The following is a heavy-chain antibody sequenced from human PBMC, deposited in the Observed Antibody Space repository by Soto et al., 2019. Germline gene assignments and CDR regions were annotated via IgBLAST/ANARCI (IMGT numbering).Heavy chain of an antibody. CDR2: INHSGST. Sequence: SETLSHTCAVDGGSFSGYYGRWIRQPPGKGLEWIGEINHSGSTNYNPSLKSRVTISVDTSKNQFALKLSSVTAADTAVYYCARARGDIVVVPAAILDYWGQGTLVTVSS. V-gene: IGHV4-34*01. CDR3: ARARGDIVVVPAAILDY. D-gene: IGHD2-2*01. CDR1: GGSFSGYY. J-gene: IGHJ4*02.